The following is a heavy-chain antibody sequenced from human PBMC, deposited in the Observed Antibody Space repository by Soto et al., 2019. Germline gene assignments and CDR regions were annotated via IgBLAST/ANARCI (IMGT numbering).Heavy chain of an antibody. V-gene: IGHV3-23*01. CDR1: GFTFSDYA. Sequence: EVQLLESGGGLVQPGGPLRLSCAASGFTFSDYAMSWVRQAPGKGLEWVSAIDGSSATTNYADSVKGRFTISRDNSKNTLFLHMSGLRAEDTAVYYCARDRRPSIYSGLAVWGQGTTVIVSS. D-gene: IGHD2-2*01. CDR2: IDGSSATT. J-gene: IGHJ6*02. CDR3: ARDRRPSIYSGLAV.